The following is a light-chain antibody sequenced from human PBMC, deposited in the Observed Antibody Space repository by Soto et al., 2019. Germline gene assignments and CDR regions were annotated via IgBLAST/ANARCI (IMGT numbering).Light chain of an antibody. J-gene: IGKJ1*01. CDR3: PQYNNWPRT. CDR2: GAS. V-gene: IGKV3-15*01. CDR1: QSVSGD. Sequence: EIVMTQSPATLSVSPGERATLSCRASQSVSGDLAWYHQKPGQAPRLLIYGASTRATGIPARFSGSGSGTEFTLTINSLQSEYFAVYYCPQYNNWPRTFGQGTKVDTK.